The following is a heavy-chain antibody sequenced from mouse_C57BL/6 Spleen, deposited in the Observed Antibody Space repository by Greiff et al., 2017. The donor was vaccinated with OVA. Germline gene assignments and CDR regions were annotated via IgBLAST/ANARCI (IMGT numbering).Heavy chain of an antibody. V-gene: IGHV1-74*01. J-gene: IGHJ1*03. CDR2: IHPSDSDT. Sequence: QVQLQQPGADLVKPGASVKVSCKASGYTFTSYWMHWVKQRPGQGLEWIGRIHPSDSDTHYNQKFKGKATFTVDKYSSTSYMQLSSLTSEDSAVYYCAIEHVYDWYFDVWGTGTTVTVSS. D-gene: IGHD2-2*01. CDR3: AIEHVYDWYFDV. CDR1: GYTFTSYW.